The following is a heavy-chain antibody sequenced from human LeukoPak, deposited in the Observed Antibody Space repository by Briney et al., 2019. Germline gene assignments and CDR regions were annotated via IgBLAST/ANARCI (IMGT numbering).Heavy chain of an antibody. V-gene: IGHV4-39*01. D-gene: IGHD6-19*01. CDR1: GGSISSSSYY. CDR2: IYYSGST. Sequence: SETLSLTCTVSGGSISSSSYYWGWIRQPPGKGLEWIGSIYYSGSTYYNPSLKSRVTISVDTSKNQFSLKLSSVTAADTAVYYCARVGQWLVSADYWGQGTLVTVSS. J-gene: IGHJ4*02. CDR3: ARVGQWLVSADY.